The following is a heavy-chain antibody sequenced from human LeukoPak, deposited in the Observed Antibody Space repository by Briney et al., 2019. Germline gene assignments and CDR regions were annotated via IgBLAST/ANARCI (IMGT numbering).Heavy chain of an antibody. J-gene: IGHJ5*02. V-gene: IGHV1-69*01. D-gene: IGHD2-2*01. CDR2: IIPIFGTA. Sequence: SVKVCCKASGGTFSSYAISWVRQGPGQGLEWVGGIIPIFGTANYAQKFQGRVTITAYESTSTAYLELSSLRSEDTAVYYCARNLIVVVPARSGWFAPWGQGTLVTVSS. CDR1: GGTFSSYA. CDR3: ARNLIVVVPARSGWFAP.